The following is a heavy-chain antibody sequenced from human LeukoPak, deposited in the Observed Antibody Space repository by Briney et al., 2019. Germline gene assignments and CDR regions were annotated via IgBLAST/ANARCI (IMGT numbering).Heavy chain of an antibody. J-gene: IGHJ4*02. CDR1: GYTFTGYY. CDR3: ARGSLVATGFDY. V-gene: IGHV1-2*02. D-gene: IGHD5-12*01. Sequence: ASVKVSCKASGYTFTGYYMHWVRQAPGQGLEWMGWINPNSGGTNYAQKFQGRVTMTRDTSISTAHMELSRLRSDDTAVYYCARGSLVATGFDYWGQGTLVTVSS. CDR2: INPNSGGT.